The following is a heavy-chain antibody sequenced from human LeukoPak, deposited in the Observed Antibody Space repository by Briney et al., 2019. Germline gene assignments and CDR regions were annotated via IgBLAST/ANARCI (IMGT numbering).Heavy chain of an antibody. CDR2: ISGRSSYI. D-gene: IGHD6-19*01. J-gene: IGHJ4*02. CDR1: GFTFSSYG. CDR3: AREGIGWSLDY. Sequence: PGGSLRLSCAASGFTFSSYGMNWVRQAPGKGLEWVSSISGRSSYIYYADSLKGRFTISRDNAKNSLYLQMNSLRAEDTAVYYCAREGIGWSLDYWGQGTLVTVSS. V-gene: IGHV3-21*06.